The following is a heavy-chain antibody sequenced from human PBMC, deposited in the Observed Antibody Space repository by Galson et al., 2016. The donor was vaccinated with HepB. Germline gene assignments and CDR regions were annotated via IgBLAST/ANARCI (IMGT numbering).Heavy chain of an antibody. CDR1: GTSVSSGGSY. CDR3: ASQPCSSTSCHDQSFDF. Sequence: TLSLTCDVSGTSVSSGGSYWTWIRQPPGKGLEWIGNIHYIGTTKYNASLKSRLTISIDTSKNEVSLELTSVTAADTAVYYCASQPCSSTSCHDQSFDFWGQGTLVTVSS. J-gene: IGHJ4*02. V-gene: IGHV4-30-4*01. D-gene: IGHD2-2*01. CDR2: IHYIGTT.